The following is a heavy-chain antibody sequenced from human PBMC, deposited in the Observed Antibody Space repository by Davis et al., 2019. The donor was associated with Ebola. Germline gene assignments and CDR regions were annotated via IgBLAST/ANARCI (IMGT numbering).Heavy chain of an antibody. CDR2: ISSSSSYI. V-gene: IGHV3-21*01. CDR1: GFPFRSHW. D-gene: IGHD5-12*01. J-gene: IGHJ4*02. Sequence: PGGSLRLSCAASGFPFRSHWMNWVRQAPGKGLEWVSSISSSSSYIYYADSVKGRFTISRDNAKNSLYLQMNSLRAEDTAVYYCRRYSGYDSSFDYWGQGTLVTVSS. CDR3: RRYSGYDSSFDY.